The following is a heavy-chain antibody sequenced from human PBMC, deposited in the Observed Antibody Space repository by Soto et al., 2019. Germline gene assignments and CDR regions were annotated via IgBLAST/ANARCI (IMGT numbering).Heavy chain of an antibody. J-gene: IGHJ4*02. D-gene: IGHD5-18*01. CDR2: IYYSGST. V-gene: IGHV4-31*03. CDR3: ARGSVDTAMVTFDC. CDR1: GGSIRSGGYY. Sequence: SETLSLTCPVSGGSIRSGGYYWSWIRQHPGKGLEWIGYIYYSGSTYYNPSLKSRVTISVDTSKNQFSLKLSSVTAADTAVYYCARGSVDTAMVTFDCWGQGTLVTVSS.